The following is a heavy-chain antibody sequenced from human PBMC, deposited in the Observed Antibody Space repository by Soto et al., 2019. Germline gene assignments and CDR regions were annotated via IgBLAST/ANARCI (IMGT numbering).Heavy chain of an antibody. CDR1: GFTFSNAW. V-gene: IGHV3-15*07. CDR3: TTEVGGGWYGDAFDI. D-gene: IGHD6-19*01. CDR2: IKSKTDGGTT. J-gene: IGHJ3*02. Sequence: EVQLVESGGGLVKPGGSLRVSCAASGFTFSNAWMNWVRQAPGKGLEWVGRIKSKTDGGTTDYAAPVKGRFTISRDDSKNTLYLQMNSLITEDTAVYYCTTEVGGGWYGDAFDIWGQGTMVTVSS.